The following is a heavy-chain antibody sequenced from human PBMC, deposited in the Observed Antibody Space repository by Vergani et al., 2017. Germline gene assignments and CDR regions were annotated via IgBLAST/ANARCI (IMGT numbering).Heavy chain of an antibody. CDR1: GYTFTGYY. CDR2: INPNSGCT. CDR3: ARSRVVVAATQAGWFDP. J-gene: IGHJ5*02. V-gene: IGHV1-2*02. D-gene: IGHD2-15*01. Sequence: QVQLVQSGAEVKKPGASVKVSCKASGYTFTGYYMHWVRQAPGQGLEWMGWINPNSGCTNYAQKFQGRVTMTRATYISTAYMELSRLRSDDTAVYYCARSRVVVAATQAGWFDPWGQGTLVTVSS.